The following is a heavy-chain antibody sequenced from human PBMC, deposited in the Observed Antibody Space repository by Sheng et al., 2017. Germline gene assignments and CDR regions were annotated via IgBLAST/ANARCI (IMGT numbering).Heavy chain of an antibody. J-gene: IGHJ6*03. V-gene: IGHV3-7*01. Sequence: EVQLVESGGGLVQPGGSLRLSCAASGFTFSSYWMSWVRQAPGKGLEWVANIKQDGSEKYYVDSVKGRFTISRDNAKNSLYLQMNSLRAEDTAVYYCARLTGRGYYYYYMDVWGKGTTVTVSS. CDR1: GFTFSSYW. D-gene: IGHD7-27*01. CDR3: ARLTGRGYYYYYMDV. CDR2: IKQDGSEK.